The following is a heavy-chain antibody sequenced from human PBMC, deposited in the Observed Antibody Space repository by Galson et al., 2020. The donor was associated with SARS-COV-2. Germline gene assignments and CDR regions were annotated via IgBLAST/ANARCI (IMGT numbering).Heavy chain of an antibody. CDR2: VSGSDGSA. Sequence: GESLKISCAASGFTFNSYAMSWVRQAPGKGLEWVSVVSGSDGSAYYADSVKGRFTISRDDSKNTLYLQMNSLRAEDTAIYYCAKFSDGSGSSYIGGWFDPWGQGTLVTVSS. V-gene: IGHV3-23*01. J-gene: IGHJ5*02. CDR1: GFTFNSYA. D-gene: IGHD3-10*01. CDR3: AKFSDGSGSSYIGGWFDP.